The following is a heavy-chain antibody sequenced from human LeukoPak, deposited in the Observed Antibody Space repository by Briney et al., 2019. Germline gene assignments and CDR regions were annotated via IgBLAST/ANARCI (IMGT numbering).Heavy chain of an antibody. CDR3: AREVPNLDYFDY. J-gene: IGHJ4*02. V-gene: IGHV3-48*01. CDR2: ISSSSSTI. Sequence: QPGGSLRLSCAASGFIFSSYSMNWVRQAPGKGLECVSYISSSSSTIYYADSVKGRFTVSRDNAKNSLYLQMNSLRAEDTAVYYCAREVPNLDYFDYWGQGTLVTVSS. CDR1: GFIFSSYS.